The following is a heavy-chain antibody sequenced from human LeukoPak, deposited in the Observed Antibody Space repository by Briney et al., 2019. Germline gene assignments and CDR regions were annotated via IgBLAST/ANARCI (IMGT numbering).Heavy chain of an antibody. V-gene: IGHV4-59*01. CDR3: ARDRGYCDGGTCCVWFDP. J-gene: IGHJ5*02. D-gene: IGHD2-15*01. CDR1: GASINSYY. Sequence: SETLSLTCTVSGASINSYYWSWLRQPPGKGLEWIGYSYYSGDTNYNPSLKSQVTMSLDTSENQLSLKLTSVTAADTAVYYCARDRGYCDGGTCCVWFDPWGQGTLVTVSS. CDR2: SYYSGDT.